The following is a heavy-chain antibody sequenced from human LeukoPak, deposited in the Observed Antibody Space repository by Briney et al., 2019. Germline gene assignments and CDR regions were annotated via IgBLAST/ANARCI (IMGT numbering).Heavy chain of an antibody. CDR2: IEGDGSRT. CDR1: GFTFSSYA. J-gene: IGHJ4*02. CDR3: ARATSVTSYEF. Sequence: PGGSLRLSCVASGFTFSSYALSWVRQAPGKGLVWVSSIEGDGSRTNYADSVKGRFTISRDNAENTLYLQMNSLRAEDTAVYFCARATSVTSYEFWGRGTLVTVSS. D-gene: IGHD4-17*01. V-gene: IGHV3-74*01.